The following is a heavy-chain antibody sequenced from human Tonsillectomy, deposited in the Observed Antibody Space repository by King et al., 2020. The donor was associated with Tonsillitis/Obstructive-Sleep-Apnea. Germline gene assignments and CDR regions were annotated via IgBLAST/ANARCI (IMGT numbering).Heavy chain of an antibody. Sequence: VQLQQWGAGLLKPSETLSLTCAVYGGSFSTYYWTWIRQPPGKGLEWIGEINRSGSTNYNPSLKSRVTISIDTSKIQFSLRLSSVTAADTAVYYCARVGWKFIPQPYHSFDYWGRGSLVTVSS. D-gene: IGHD3-16*01. CDR2: INRSGST. CDR1: GGSFSTYY. V-gene: IGHV4-34*01. CDR3: ARVGWKFIPQPYHSFDY. J-gene: IGHJ4*02.